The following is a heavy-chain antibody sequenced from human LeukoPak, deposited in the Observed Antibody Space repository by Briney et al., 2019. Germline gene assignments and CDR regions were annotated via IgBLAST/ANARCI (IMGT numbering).Heavy chain of an antibody. CDR1: GVSFSGYY. J-gene: IGHJ4*02. CDR3: ARRGLRNDY. D-gene: IGHD3-10*01. V-gene: IGHV4-34*01. CDR2: INHSGST. Sequence: PSETLSLTCAVYGVSFSGYYWSWIRQPPGKGLEWIGEINHSGSTNYNPSLKSRVTISVDTSKNQFSLKLSSVTAADTAVYHRARRGLRNDYWGQGTLVTVSS.